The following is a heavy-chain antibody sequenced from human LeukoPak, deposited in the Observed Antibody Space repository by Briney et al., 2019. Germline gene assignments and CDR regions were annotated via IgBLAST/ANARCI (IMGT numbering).Heavy chain of an antibody. J-gene: IGHJ3*02. CDR2: ISNDGNIK. Sequence: GRSLRLSCAASGFTFSNYGMHWVRQAPGKGLEWVAVISNDGNIKLYADPVKGRFTISRDNAKNSLYLQMNSLRAEDTALYYCAKDMWSSGWAGDDAFDIWGQGTMVTVSS. CDR3: AKDMWSSGWAGDDAFDI. V-gene: IGHV3-30*18. CDR1: GFTFSNYG. D-gene: IGHD6-19*01.